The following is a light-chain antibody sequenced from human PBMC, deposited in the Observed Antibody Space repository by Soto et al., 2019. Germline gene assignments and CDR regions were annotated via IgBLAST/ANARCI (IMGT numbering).Light chain of an antibody. CDR2: EVS. J-gene: IGLJ1*01. CDR3: ITSTRSITLV. Sequence: QSVLTQPASVSGSPGQSITISCTGTSSDVGAYNYVSWYQQHPGKAPKLMIYEVSNRPSGVSHRFSGSKSDNTASLTIPGLQTDDEADYHCITSTRSITLVFGSGTKVTVL. CDR1: SSDVGAYNY. V-gene: IGLV2-14*01.